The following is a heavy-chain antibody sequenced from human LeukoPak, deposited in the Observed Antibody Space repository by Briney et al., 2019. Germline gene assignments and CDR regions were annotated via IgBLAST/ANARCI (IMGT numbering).Heavy chain of an antibody. D-gene: IGHD6-19*01. CDR1: GGSISSGDYY. CDR2: IYYSGST. Sequence: SGTLSLTCTVSGGSISSGDYYWSWIRQPPGKGLEWIGYIYYSGSTYYNPSLKSRVTISVDTSKNQFSLKLSSVTAADTAVYYCANEAVAGQFDYWGQGTLVTVSS. CDR3: ANEAVAGQFDY. J-gene: IGHJ4*02. V-gene: IGHV4-30-4*01.